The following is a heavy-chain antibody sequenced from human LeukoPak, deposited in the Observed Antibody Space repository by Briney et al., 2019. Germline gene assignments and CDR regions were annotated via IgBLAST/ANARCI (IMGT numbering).Heavy chain of an antibody. J-gene: IGHJ4*02. D-gene: IGHD2-8*02. Sequence: EASVKVSCKTSGYSFTTYYIHWIRQAPGQGLEWMAVITPNNGRPTYAQKFQGRVTVTMDTPSSTVYMELSSLGSDDTAIYYCARDQIQVWYMVGRFDSWGQGTLVSVSS. CDR3: ARDQIQVWYMVGRFDS. CDR2: ITPNNGRP. CDR1: GYSFTTYY. V-gene: IGHV1-46*01.